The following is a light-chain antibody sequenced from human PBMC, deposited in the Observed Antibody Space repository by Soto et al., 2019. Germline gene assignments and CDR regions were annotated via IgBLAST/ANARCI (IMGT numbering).Light chain of an antibody. CDR1: SSHVGGYNY. V-gene: IGLV2-14*01. CDR2: EVT. CDR3: SSYTSSSTVL. J-gene: IGLJ2*01. Sequence: QSALTQPASVSGSPGQSITISCTGTSSHVGGYNYVSWFQQHPGKAPKLMIYEVTNRPSGVSYRFSGSKSGNTASLTISGLQAEDEADYYCSSYTSSSTVLFGGGTKLTVL.